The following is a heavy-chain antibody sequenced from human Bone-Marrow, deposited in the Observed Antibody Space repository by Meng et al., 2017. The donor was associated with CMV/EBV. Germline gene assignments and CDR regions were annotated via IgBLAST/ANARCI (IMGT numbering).Heavy chain of an antibody. Sequence: SVKVSCKASGGTFSSYAISWVRQAPGQGLEWMGGIIPILGIANYAQKFQGRVTITADKSTSTAYMELSSLRSEDTAVYYCAGGRYYDFWSGYDFDYWGQGTLVNVSS. D-gene: IGHD3-3*01. CDR1: GGTFSSYA. CDR2: IIPILGIA. J-gene: IGHJ4*02. V-gene: IGHV1-69*10. CDR3: AGGRYYDFWSGYDFDY.